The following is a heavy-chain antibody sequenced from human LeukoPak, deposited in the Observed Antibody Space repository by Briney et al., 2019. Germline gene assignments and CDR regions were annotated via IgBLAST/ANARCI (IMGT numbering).Heavy chain of an antibody. CDR2: ISYDESDK. D-gene: IGHD2-15*01. J-gene: IGHJ6*02. V-gene: IGHV3-30*18. CDR3: AKGVVAATNAAYYGMDV. Sequence: GGSLRLSCAASGFTFSNYGMHWVRQAPGKGLEWVAVISYDESDKYYADSVKGRFTISRDNSKNTLYLQMNSLRPEDTAVYYCAKGVVAATNAAYYGMDVWGQGTAVTVSS. CDR1: GFTFSNYG.